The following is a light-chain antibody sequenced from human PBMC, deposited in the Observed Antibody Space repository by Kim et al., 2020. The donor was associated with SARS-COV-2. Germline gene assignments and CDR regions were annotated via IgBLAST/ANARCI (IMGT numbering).Light chain of an antibody. CDR2: AAS. CDR3: QQLNSDRTS. V-gene: IGKV1-9*01. J-gene: IGKJ2*03. CDR1: QGISSY. Sequence: DIQLTQSPSFLSASVGDRVTITCRASQGISSYLAWYQQKPGKAPKLLIYAASTLQSGVPSRFSGSGSGTEFTLTISSLQPEEFATYYCQQLNSDRTSFGQGTKLEIK.